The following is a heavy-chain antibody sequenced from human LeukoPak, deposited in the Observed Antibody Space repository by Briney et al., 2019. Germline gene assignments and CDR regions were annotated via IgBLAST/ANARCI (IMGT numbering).Heavy chain of an antibody. J-gene: IGHJ4*02. CDR1: GFTFSSYW. D-gene: IGHD5-18*01. CDR2: INQDGSEK. Sequence: GGSLRLSCAASGFTFSSYWMSWVHQAPGKGLEWVASINQDGSEKYYVDSVKGRFTISRDNAKNSLYLQMNSLRAEDTAVYYCARVIYSYGSFDYWGQGTLVTVSS. CDR3: ARVIYSYGSFDY. V-gene: IGHV3-7*01.